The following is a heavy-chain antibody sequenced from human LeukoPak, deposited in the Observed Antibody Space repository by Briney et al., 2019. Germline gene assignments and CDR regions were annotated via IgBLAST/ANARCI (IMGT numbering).Heavy chain of an antibody. V-gene: IGHV3-43*01. Sequence: PGGSLRLSCAASGFTFDDYTMHWVRQAPGKGLEWVSLISWDGGSTYYADSVRGRFTISRDNSKNTLYLQMNSLRAEDTAVYYCARAVLLWFGDVWGKGTTVTISS. J-gene: IGHJ6*04. CDR1: GFTFDDYT. D-gene: IGHD3-10*01. CDR3: ARAVLLWFGDV. CDR2: ISWDGGST.